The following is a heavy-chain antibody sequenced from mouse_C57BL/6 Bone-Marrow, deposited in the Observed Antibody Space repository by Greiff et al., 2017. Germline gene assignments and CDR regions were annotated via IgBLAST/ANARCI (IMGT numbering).Heavy chain of an antibody. CDR3: AIEDYYGSIYYAMDY. Sequence: VQLQQPGAELVKPGASVKVSCKASGYTFTSYWMHWVKQRPGQGLEWIGRIHPSDSDTNYNQKFKGKATLTVYKSSSTAYMQLSSLTSEDSAVYYCAIEDYYGSIYYAMDYWGQGTSVTVSS. J-gene: IGHJ4*01. CDR1: GYTFTSYW. V-gene: IGHV1-74*01. D-gene: IGHD1-1*01. CDR2: IHPSDSDT.